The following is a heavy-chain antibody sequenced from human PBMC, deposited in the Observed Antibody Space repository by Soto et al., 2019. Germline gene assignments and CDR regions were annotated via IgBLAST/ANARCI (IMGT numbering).Heavy chain of an antibody. J-gene: IGHJ6*02. CDR3: ARDLWGYCGTDCYPLDV. Sequence: QVQLQESGPGLVKPSETLSLTCTVSGGSISSYYWSWIRQPPGKGLEWIGYMYNTVSTFYNHSLKSRVTISVDTSKNLFSLTLNAVTAADTAVYSCARDLWGYCGTDCYPLDVWGQGTTVTVSS. CDR1: GGSISSYY. D-gene: IGHD2-21*02. CDR2: MYNTVST. V-gene: IGHV4-59*01.